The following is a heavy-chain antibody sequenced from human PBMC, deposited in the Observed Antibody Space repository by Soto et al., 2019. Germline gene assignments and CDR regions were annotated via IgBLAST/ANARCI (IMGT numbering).Heavy chain of an antibody. Sequence: QVRLVQSGAEVKKPGSSVKVSCKASGGTFSNYAITWLRLAPGQGLEWLGGIIPVLGTVNYPQKFQGRVTITADESTSTAYMELNRLRSEDTAVYYCARDNPYTNSFGNWFDPWGQGTLVIVS. V-gene: IGHV1-69*01. CDR3: ARDNPYTNSFGNWFDP. CDR2: IIPVLGTV. CDR1: GGTFSNYA. J-gene: IGHJ5*02. D-gene: IGHD6-13*01.